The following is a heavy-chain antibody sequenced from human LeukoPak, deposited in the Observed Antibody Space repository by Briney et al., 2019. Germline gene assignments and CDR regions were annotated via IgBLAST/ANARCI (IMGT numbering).Heavy chain of an antibody. CDR1: GFMFSNCG. J-gene: IGHJ4*02. CDR3: AKDRRPYFFENPSHCLDS. Sequence: GGSLRLSCAASGFMFSNCGMIWVRQAPGKGLEWVSSISGSGGSTFYADSLKGRFTISRDNSKNTLFLQIDSLRAEDTAVYYCAKDRRPYFFENPSHCLDSWGQGILVTVSS. D-gene: IGHD2-21*01. V-gene: IGHV3-23*01. CDR2: ISGSGGST.